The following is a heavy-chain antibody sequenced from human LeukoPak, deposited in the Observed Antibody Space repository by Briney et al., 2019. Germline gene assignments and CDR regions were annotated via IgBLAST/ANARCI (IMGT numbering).Heavy chain of an antibody. CDR1: GGSFSGYY. CDR3: ARGGKGTLFDY. J-gene: IGHJ4*02. Sequence: SETLSLTCTVYGGSFSGYYWSWIRQPPGKGLEWIGEINHSGSTNYNPSLKSRVTIPVDTSKNQFSLKLSSVTAADTAVYYCARGGKGTLFDYWGQGTLVTVSS. V-gene: IGHV4-34*01. D-gene: IGHD1-26*01. CDR2: INHSGST.